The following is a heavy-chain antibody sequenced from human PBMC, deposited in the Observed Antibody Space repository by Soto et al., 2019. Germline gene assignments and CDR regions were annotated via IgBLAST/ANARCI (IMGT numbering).Heavy chain of an antibody. Sequence: PGGSLRLSCAASGFTFSSYAMHWVRQAPGKGLEWVAVISYDGSNKYYADSVKGRFTISRDNSKNTLYLQMNSLRAEDTAVYYCAKAGITMIVVSYYWGQGTLVTVSS. CDR3: AKAGITMIVVSYY. J-gene: IGHJ4*02. CDR1: GFTFSSYA. CDR2: ISYDGSNK. V-gene: IGHV3-30-3*01. D-gene: IGHD3-22*01.